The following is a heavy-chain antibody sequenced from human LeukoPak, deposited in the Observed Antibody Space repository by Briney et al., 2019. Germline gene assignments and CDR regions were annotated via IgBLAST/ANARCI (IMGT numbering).Heavy chain of an antibody. J-gene: IGHJ3*02. D-gene: IGHD4-11*01. Sequence: PSETLSLICVVSGYSISSGYHWGWIRPPPGKGLEWIGSMSHSGSTYYNPSLKSRVTISVDTSKNQFSVKLSSVTAADTAVYYCARDRGYSNYVSGIWGQGTMVTVSS. CDR3: ARDRGYSNYVSGI. V-gene: IGHV4-38-2*02. CDR1: GYSISSGYH. CDR2: MSHSGST.